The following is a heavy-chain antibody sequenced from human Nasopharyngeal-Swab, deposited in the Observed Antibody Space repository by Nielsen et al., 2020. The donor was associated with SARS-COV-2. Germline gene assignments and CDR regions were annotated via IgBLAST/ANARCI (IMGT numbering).Heavy chain of an antibody. CDR2: ISSSSSYI. J-gene: IGHJ1*01. D-gene: IGHD6-19*01. Sequence: GGSLRLSCAASGFTFSSYSMNWVRQAPGKGLEWVSSISSSSSYIYYADSVKGRFTISRDNAKNSLYLQMNSLRAEDTAVYYCARDSGSSGEYFQHWGQGTLVTVSS. V-gene: IGHV3-21*01. CDR1: GFTFSSYS. CDR3: ARDSGSSGEYFQH.